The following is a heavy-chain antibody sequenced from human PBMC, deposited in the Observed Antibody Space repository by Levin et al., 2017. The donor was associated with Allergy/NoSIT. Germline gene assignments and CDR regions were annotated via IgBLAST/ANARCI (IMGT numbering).Heavy chain of an antibody. V-gene: IGHV3-21*01. D-gene: IGHD3-10*01. Sequence: PGGSLRLSCAASGFTFSSYSMNWVRQAPGKGLEWVSSISSSSSYIYYADSVKGRFTISRDNAKNSLYLQMNSLRAEDTAVYYCARAGKSGSKDVDAFDIWGQGTMVTVSS. CDR1: GFTFSSYS. CDR2: ISSSSSYI. J-gene: IGHJ3*02. CDR3: ARAGKSGSKDVDAFDI.